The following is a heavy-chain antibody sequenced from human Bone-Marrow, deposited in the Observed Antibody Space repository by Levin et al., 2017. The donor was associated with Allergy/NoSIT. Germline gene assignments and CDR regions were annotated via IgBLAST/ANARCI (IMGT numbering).Heavy chain of an antibody. Sequence: PSETLSLTCTVYAGSFSGSFTGYYWGWIRQPPGKGLEWIGQINHSGSTKYNPSLKSRVTISVDTSKNQVSLKLSSVTAADTAVYYCAREGHGYNFGGQGTLVTVSS. J-gene: IGHJ4*02. CDR3: AREGHGYNF. CDR1: AGSFSGSFTGYY. D-gene: IGHD5-24*01. CDR2: INHSGST. V-gene: IGHV4-34*01.